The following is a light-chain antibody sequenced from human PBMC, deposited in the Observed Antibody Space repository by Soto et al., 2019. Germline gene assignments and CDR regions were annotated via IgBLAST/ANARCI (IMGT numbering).Light chain of an antibody. Sequence: QSALAQPPSASGSPGRSVTISCTGTSSDVGGYNYVSWYQQHPGKAPKLMIYEVSKRPSGVPDRFSGSKSGNTASLTVSGLQAEDEADYYCSSYAGSNNYVFGTGTRSPS. V-gene: IGLV2-8*01. CDR3: SSYAGSNNYV. CDR1: SSDVGGYNY. CDR2: EVS. J-gene: IGLJ1*01.